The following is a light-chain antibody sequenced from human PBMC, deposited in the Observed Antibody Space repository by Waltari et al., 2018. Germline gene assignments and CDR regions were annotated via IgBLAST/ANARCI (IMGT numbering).Light chain of an antibody. V-gene: IGKV2-28*01. J-gene: IGKJ1*01. CDR2: LGS. CDR1: QSLLHSNGYNY. CDR3: MQALQTPRG. Sequence: DIVMTQSPLSLPVTPGEPASISCRSSQSLLHSNGYNYLDWYLPKPGQSPQLLIYLGSNRASGVPAKFSGSGSGTDFTLKISRVEAEDVGVYYCMQALQTPRGFGQGTKVEIK.